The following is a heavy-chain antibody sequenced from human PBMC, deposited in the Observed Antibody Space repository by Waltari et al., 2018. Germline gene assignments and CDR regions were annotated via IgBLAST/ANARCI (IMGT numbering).Heavy chain of an antibody. CDR1: GFTFSTYG. J-gene: IGHJ3*02. CDR3: ARGRSNSQGDAFDI. D-gene: IGHD1-26*01. V-gene: IGHV3-30*02. CDR2: IRYDGSKK. Sequence: QVQVVESGGGVVQPGGSLRLSGATSGFTFSTYGMHWVRQAPGKGLEWVAFIRYDGSKKYYADSVKGRFTISRDNSKNTMYVQMNSLRADDTAVYYCARGRSNSQGDAFDIWGQGTMVTVSS.